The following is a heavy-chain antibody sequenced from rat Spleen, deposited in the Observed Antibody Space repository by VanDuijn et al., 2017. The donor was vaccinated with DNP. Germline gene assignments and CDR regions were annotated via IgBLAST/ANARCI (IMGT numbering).Heavy chain of an antibody. J-gene: IGHJ3*01. V-gene: IGHV5-20*01. CDR1: GFTFSDYY. D-gene: IGHD1-1*01. CDR2: ISYDGGTA. Sequence: EVQLVESGGNLVQVGRSLKLSCAALGFTFSDYYMAWVRQAPTKGLEWVASISYDGGTAYYRHSVKGRFTISRDNAKSSLFLQMDSLRSEETATYYCARSLQWGYYFDYWGQGTLVTVSS. CDR3: ARSLQWGYYFDY.